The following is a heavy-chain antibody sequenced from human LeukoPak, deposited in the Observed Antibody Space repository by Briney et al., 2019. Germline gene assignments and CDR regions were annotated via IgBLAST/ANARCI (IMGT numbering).Heavy chain of an antibody. CDR1: GFTFSSYW. J-gene: IGHJ3*02. V-gene: IGHV3-7*01. CDR2: IKQDGSEK. D-gene: IGHD6-19*01. Sequence: GGSLRLTCAASGFTFSSYWMSWVRQAPGKGLEWVANIKQDGSEKYYVDSVKGRFTISRDNAKNSLYLQMNSLRAEDTAVYHRARDRGSGWYRADAFDIWGQGTMVTVSS. CDR3: ARDRGSGWYRADAFDI.